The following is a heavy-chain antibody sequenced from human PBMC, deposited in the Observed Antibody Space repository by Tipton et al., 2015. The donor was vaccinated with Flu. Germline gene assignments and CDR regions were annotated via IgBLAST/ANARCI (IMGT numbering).Heavy chain of an antibody. CDR1: GGSISRSSYN. D-gene: IGHD3-10*02. CDR2: IYYSGRT. J-gene: IGHJ4*02. Sequence: TLSLTCTDSGGSISRSSYNWGWIRQPPGKGLEWIASIYYSGRTYYNPSLKSRVTISVDMSKNQFSLKVTSVTAADTAVYYCARLSYYDVDLKNFYFDYWGQGALVTVSS. CDR3: ARLSYYDVDLKNFYFDY. V-gene: IGHV4-39*01.